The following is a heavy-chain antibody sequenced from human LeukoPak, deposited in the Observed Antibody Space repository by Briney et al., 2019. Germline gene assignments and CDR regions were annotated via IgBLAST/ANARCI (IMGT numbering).Heavy chain of an antibody. CDR3: ARAPYDILTGYFVGFDY. V-gene: IGHV5-51*01. CDR2: IYPGDSDT. D-gene: IGHD3-9*01. Sequence: GESLKISCKGSGYSFTSYWIGWVRQMPGKGLEWMGIIYPGDSDTRYSPSFQGQVTISADKSISTAYLQWSSLKASDTAMYYCARAPYDILTGYFVGFDYWGQGTLVTVSS. J-gene: IGHJ4*02. CDR1: GYSFTSYW.